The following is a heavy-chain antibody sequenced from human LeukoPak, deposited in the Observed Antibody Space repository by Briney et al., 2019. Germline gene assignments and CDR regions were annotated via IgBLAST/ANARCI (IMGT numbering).Heavy chain of an antibody. CDR1: GFSLSGYW. CDR3: ARGGYSFDY. D-gene: IGHD5-12*01. CDR2: LHANGDEK. V-gene: IGHV3-7*01. Sequence: GGSLRLSCAASGFSLSGYWVSWVRQAPGKGLEWVARLHANGDEKNFVGSVQGRFTVSRDNAKNSLYLQMNSLRVEDTAGYYCARGGYSFDYLGQGTLVTVSS. J-gene: IGHJ4*02.